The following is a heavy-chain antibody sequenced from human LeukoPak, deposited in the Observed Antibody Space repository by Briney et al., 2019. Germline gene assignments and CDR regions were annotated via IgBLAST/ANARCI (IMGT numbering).Heavy chain of an antibody. Sequence: GGSLRLSCAASGFTFSTYAMHWVRQAPGKGLEWVAFIWPDGSKKYYADSVKGRFAISRENSKNTVYLQMNDLRPEDTALYFCAKISSSAASNFDYWGQGTLLTVSS. CDR3: AKISSSAASNFDY. J-gene: IGHJ4*02. CDR1: GFTFSTYA. V-gene: IGHV3-30*02. D-gene: IGHD6-25*01. CDR2: IWPDGSKK.